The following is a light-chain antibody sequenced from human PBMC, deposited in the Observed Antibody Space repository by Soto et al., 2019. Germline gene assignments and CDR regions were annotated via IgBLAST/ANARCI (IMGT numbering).Light chain of an antibody. V-gene: IGKV1-9*01. CDR1: QGIGSY. Sequence: IQFTQSPSSLSSSVGDRVTITCLSSQGIGSYLAWYQQKPGKAPKVLINAASTLQSGVPSRFSGSGSGTEFTLTISSLQPEDSATYYCQQLNSYPRTFGPGTKVDIK. CDR2: AAS. CDR3: QQLNSYPRT. J-gene: IGKJ3*01.